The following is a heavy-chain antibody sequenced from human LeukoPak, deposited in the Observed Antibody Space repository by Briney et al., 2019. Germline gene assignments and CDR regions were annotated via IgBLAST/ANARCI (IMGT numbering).Heavy chain of an antibody. Sequence: PGGSLRLSCAASGFTFSSYGMHWVRQAPGKGLEWVAVIWYDGSNKYYADSVKGRFTISRDNSKNTLYLQMNSLRAEDTAVYYCARDPGSYYYDSSGYPDYWGQGTLVTVPS. J-gene: IGHJ4*02. D-gene: IGHD3-22*01. V-gene: IGHV3-33*01. CDR3: ARDPGSYYYDSSGYPDY. CDR1: GFTFSSYG. CDR2: IWYDGSNK.